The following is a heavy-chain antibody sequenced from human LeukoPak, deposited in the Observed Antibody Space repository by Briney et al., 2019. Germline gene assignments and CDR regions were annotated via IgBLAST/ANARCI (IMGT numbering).Heavy chain of an antibody. CDR3: ATSGYYSGGYYYYYMDV. Sequence: GGSLRLSWAASGFTFSSYSMNWVRQAPGKGLEWVSSISSSSSYIYYADSVKGRFTISRDNAKNSLYLQMNSLRAGDTAVYYCATSGYYSGGYYYYYMDVWGKGTTVTVSS. CDR2: ISSSSSYI. D-gene: IGHD3-3*01. CDR1: GFTFSSYS. V-gene: IGHV3-21*01. J-gene: IGHJ6*03.